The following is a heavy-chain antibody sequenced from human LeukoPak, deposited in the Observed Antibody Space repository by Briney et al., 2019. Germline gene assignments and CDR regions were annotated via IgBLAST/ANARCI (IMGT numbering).Heavy chain of an antibody. CDR3: ARERYSEKNYYYYGMDV. J-gene: IGHJ6*02. D-gene: IGHD2-15*01. Sequence: PGGSLRLSCAASGFTFSSYSMNWVRQAPGKGLEWVSFISGSSSYIYYADSVKGRFTISRDNAKNSLYLQMNSLRAEDTAVYYCARERYSEKNYYYYGMDVWGQGTTVTLSS. V-gene: IGHV3-21*01. CDR1: GFTFSSYS. CDR2: ISGSSSYI.